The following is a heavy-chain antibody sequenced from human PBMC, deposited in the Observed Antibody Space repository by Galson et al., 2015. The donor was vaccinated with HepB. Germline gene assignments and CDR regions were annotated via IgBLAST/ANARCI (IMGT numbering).Heavy chain of an antibody. D-gene: IGHD1-26*01. CDR3: ARGALERLVGRSQNNWFDP. CDR1: GYTFTSYG. J-gene: IGHJ5*02. V-gene: IGHV1-18*04. CDR2: ISPYNGDT. Sequence: SVKVSCKASGYTFTSYGISWVRQAPGQGLEWMGWISPYNGDTNYAQKFQGRVTMTTDTSTSTAYMELRSLRSDDTAVYYCARGALERLVGRSQNNWFDPWGQGTLVTVSS.